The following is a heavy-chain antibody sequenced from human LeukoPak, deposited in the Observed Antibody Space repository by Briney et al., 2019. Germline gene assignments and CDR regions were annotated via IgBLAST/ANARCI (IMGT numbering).Heavy chain of an antibody. CDR2: ISYDGSNK. CDR1: GFTFSSYA. CDR3: ARSWGVIVVARLDY. J-gene: IGHJ4*02. V-gene: IGHV3-30*04. Sequence: GGSLRLSCAASGFTFSSYAMHWVRQAPGKGLEWVAVISYDGSNKYYADSVKGRFTISRDNSKNTLHLQMNSLRAEDTAVYYCARSWGVIVVARLDYWGQGTLVTVSS. D-gene: IGHD3-22*01.